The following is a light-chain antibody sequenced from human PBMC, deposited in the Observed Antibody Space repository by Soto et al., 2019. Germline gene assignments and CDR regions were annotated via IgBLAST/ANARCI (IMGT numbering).Light chain of an antibody. V-gene: IGKV1-5*03. CDR2: EAS. CDR1: QSVGRW. J-gene: IGKJ1*01. CDR3: QQHNNYIPT. Sequence: DIQMTHSPSTLSASVGFRFNMTCRASQSVGRWLAWYQQKPGKAPKLLIYEASTLENGVPSRLRGSGYGTELTIAISSMQTDDFETYLCQQHNNYIPTFGQGTKVDIK.